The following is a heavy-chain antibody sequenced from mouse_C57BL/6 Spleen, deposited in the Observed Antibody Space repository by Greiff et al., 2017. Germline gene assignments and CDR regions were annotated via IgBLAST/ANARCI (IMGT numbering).Heavy chain of an antibody. Sequence: QVQLQQSGPELVKPGASVKISCKASGYAFSSSWMNWVKQRPGKGLEWIGRIYPGDGDTNYNGKFKGKAKLTADKSSSTAYMQLSSLTSEDSAVYFCSRDGLWLVQGSYFGYWGQGTTLTVSS. D-gene: IGHD2-2*01. V-gene: IGHV1-82*01. CDR3: SRDGLWLVQGSYFGY. CDR2: IYPGDGDT. J-gene: IGHJ2*01. CDR1: GYAFSSSW.